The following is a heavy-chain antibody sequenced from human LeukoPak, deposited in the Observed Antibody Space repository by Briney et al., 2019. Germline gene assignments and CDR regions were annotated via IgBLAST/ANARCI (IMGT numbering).Heavy chain of an antibody. D-gene: IGHD6-13*01. CDR3: AREIGDSSSWYPHRGHFDY. J-gene: IGHJ4*02. CDR1: GGSISSYY. Sequence: PSETLSLTCTVSGGSISSYYWSWIRQPPGKGLEWIGYIYYSGRTNYNPSLKSRVTISVDTSKNQFSLKLSSVTAADTAVYYCAREIGDSSSWYPHRGHFDYWGQGTLVTVSS. V-gene: IGHV4-59*01. CDR2: IYYSGRT.